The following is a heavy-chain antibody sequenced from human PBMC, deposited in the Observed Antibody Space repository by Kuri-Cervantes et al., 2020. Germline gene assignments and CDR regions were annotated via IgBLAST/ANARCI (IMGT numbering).Heavy chain of an antibody. J-gene: IGHJ4*02. V-gene: IGHV1-8*02. CDR3: ARRLRGIAAYFDY. CDR1: GYTFTGYY. D-gene: IGHD6-13*01. Sequence: ASVKVSCKASGYTFTGYYMHWVRQAPGQGLEWMGWMNPNSGNTGYAQKFQGRVTMTRNTSISTAYMELSSLRSEDTAVYYCARRLRGIAAYFDYWGQGTLVTVSS. CDR2: MNPNSGNT.